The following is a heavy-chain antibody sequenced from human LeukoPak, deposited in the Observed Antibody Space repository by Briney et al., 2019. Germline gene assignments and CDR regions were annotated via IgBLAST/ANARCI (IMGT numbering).Heavy chain of an antibody. CDR2: IDTDGSIT. V-gene: IGHV3-74*01. CDR1: GYTFSSYW. CDR3: ARNFRVQYYDILTGYYY. Sequence: PGGSLRLSCAASGYTFSSYWMHWVRQAPGKGLVWVSRIDTDGSITSYADSVKGRFTISRDNAKNTLYLQMNSLRAEDTAVYYCARNFRVQYYDILTGYYYWGQGTLVTVSS. J-gene: IGHJ4*02. D-gene: IGHD3-9*01.